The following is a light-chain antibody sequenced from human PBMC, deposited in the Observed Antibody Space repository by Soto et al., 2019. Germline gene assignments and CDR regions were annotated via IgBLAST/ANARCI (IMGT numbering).Light chain of an antibody. V-gene: IGLV2-23*01. CDR1: SSDVGSYNL. Sequence: QSALTQPASVSGSPGQSITISCTGTSSDVGSYNLVSWYQQHPGKAPKLMIYEGSKRPSGVSNRFSGSKSGNTASLTISGLQAEDEADYYCCSWVFGGGTKVTVL. CDR3: CSWV. J-gene: IGLJ3*02. CDR2: EGS.